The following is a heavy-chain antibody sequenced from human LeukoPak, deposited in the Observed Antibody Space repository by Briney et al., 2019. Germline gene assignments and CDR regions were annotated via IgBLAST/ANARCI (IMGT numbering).Heavy chain of an antibody. CDR2: INHSGST. CDR1: GGSISSSSYY. CDR3: ARGWEYDFWSGYYVGDWFDP. J-gene: IGHJ5*02. V-gene: IGHV4-39*07. D-gene: IGHD3-3*01. Sequence: SETLSLTCTVSGGSISSSSYYWGWIRQPPGKGLEWIGEINHSGSTNYNPSLKSRVTISVDTSKNQFSLKLSSVTAADTAVYYCARGWEYDFWSGYYVGDWFDPWGQGTLVTVSS.